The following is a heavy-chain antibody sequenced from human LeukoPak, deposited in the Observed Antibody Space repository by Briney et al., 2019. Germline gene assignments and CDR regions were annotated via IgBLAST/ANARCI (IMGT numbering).Heavy chain of an antibody. CDR1: GGSFSGYY. CDR2: INHSGST. J-gene: IGHJ3*02. CDR3: ARDLYSSRTNDAFVI. D-gene: IGHD6-13*01. Sequence: SETLSLTCAVYGGSFSGYYWSWIRQPPGKGLEWIGEINHSGSTNYNPSLKSRLTISVDTSKNQFSLKLSSVTAADTAVYYCARDLYSSRTNDAFVIWGQGTMVTVSS. V-gene: IGHV4-34*01.